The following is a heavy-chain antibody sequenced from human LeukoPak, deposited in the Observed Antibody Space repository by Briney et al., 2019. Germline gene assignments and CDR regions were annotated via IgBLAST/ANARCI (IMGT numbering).Heavy chain of an antibody. CDR2: IFPGDTDI. CDR1: GYRFIDYW. Sequence: GESLKISCQGSGYRFIDYWIGWVRQMPGKGPEWMGIIFPGDTDIKYSPSFQGQVTISADNSISTAYLQWSSLKASDTAIYYCVRYGLQGCRDSRCFTSFYHYGVDVWGQGSTVTVSS. CDR3: VRYGLQGCRDSRCFTSFYHYGVDV. V-gene: IGHV5-51*01. J-gene: IGHJ6*02. D-gene: IGHD4-11*01.